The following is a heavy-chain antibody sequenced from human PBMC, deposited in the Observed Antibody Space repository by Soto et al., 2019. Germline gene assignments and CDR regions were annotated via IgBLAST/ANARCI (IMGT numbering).Heavy chain of an antibody. V-gene: IGHV4-34*01. D-gene: IGHD3-3*01. CDR3: ARLPRFLEWFRRSYYFDY. J-gene: IGHJ4*02. CDR1: GGSFSGYY. CDR2: INHSGST. Sequence: LETLSLTCAVYGGSFSGYYWSWIRQPPGKGLEWIGEINHSGSTNYNPSLKSRVTISVDTSKNQFSLKLSSVTAADTAVYYCARLPRFLEWFRRSYYFDYWGQGTLVTVSS.